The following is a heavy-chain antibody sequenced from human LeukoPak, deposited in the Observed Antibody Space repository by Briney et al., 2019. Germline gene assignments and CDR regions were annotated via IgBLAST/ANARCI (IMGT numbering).Heavy chain of an antibody. Sequence: GDSVTVSCKASGYTFNGYYMHGVRQAPGKGLEWMGWINFNCGGTNYSQMSQGSLIITRHTSISTAYMELSRLISDDTAVYYCSRSSYGSGCYFGHWGQGTLVTVSS. CDR3: SRSSYGSGCYFGH. J-gene: IGHJ4*02. CDR1: GYTFNGYY. D-gene: IGHD3-10*01. V-gene: IGHV1-2*02. CDR2: INFNCGGT.